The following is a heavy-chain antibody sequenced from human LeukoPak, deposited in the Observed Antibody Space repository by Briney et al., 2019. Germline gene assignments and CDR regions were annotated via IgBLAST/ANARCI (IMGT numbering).Heavy chain of an antibody. Sequence: ASVKVSCKVSGYTLTELSMHWVRQAPGKGLEWMGGFDPEDGETIYAQKFQGRVTMTEDTSTDTAYIVLSSLRSEDTAVYYCATEGTIAVAGSFDYWGQGTLVTVSS. CDR1: GYTLTELS. V-gene: IGHV1-24*01. J-gene: IGHJ4*02. CDR2: FDPEDGET. D-gene: IGHD6-19*01. CDR3: ATEGTIAVAGSFDY.